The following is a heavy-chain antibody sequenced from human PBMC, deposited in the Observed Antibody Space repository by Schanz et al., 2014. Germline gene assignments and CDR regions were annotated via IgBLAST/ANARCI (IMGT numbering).Heavy chain of an antibody. D-gene: IGHD3-3*02. CDR1: GRTFIVYH. Sequence: QVQLVQSGAEVKKPGASTKVSCKASGRTFIVYHVLHWVRQAPGQGLEWMGRISPNSGDTHSAQKFQGRVTMTWDRFISTANMELSRLRSDDTAVYYCARENKDYDSILNKFFHYGLDLWGQGTTVTVSS. V-gene: IGHV1-2*06. CDR2: ISPNSGDT. CDR3: ARENKDYDSILNKFFHYGLDL. J-gene: IGHJ6*02.